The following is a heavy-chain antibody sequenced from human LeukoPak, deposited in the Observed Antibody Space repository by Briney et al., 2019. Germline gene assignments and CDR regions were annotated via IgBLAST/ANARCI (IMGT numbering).Heavy chain of an antibody. D-gene: IGHD1-26*01. CDR3: ATTTIRLGY. Sequence: SETLSLTCAVYGGSFSGYYWSWIRQPPGKGLEWIGEINHSGSTNYNPSLKSRVTISVDTSKNQFSLKLTSVTAADTAVYYCATTTIRLGYWGQGTLVTVSS. CDR2: INHSGST. J-gene: IGHJ4*02. V-gene: IGHV4-34*01. CDR1: GGSFSGYY.